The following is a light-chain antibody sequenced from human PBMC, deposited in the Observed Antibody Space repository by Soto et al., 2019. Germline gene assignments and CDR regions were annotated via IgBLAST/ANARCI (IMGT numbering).Light chain of an antibody. Sequence: EIVLTQSQGTLSLSPGERATLSCRASQSVSSSYLAWYQQTHGQAPRILIYGASNRDTGIAARFSGSRSRTDFTLTLSRLEPEDVSVYYCQQRSNWPQTFGQGTQVDIK. J-gene: IGKJ1*01. V-gene: IGKV3D-20*02. CDR3: QQRSNWPQT. CDR2: GAS. CDR1: QSVSSSY.